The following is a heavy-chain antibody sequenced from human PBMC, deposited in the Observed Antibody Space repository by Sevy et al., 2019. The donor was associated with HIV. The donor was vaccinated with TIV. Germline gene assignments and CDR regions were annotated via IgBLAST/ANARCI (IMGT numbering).Heavy chain of an antibody. Sequence: GGSLRLSCAASGFTFTSFSMHWVRQAPGKGLEWVATISCDGSNKYYEDSLKGRFTISRDNSKNYLYLQMNSLGAEDTAVYCCALERLSSNVAEYFQNWGQGTLVTVSS. CDR2: ISCDGSNK. CDR1: GFTFTSFS. CDR3: ALERLSSNVAEYFQN. D-gene: IGHD1-1*01. V-gene: IGHV3-30-3*01. J-gene: IGHJ1*01.